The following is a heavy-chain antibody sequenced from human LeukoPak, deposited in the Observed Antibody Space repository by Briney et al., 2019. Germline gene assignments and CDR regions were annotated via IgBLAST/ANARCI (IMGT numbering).Heavy chain of an antibody. CDR1: GGSFSGYY. CDR3: ARGNYIITIFGVVIAYFDY. D-gene: IGHD3-3*01. V-gene: IGHV4-34*01. Sequence: PSETLSLTCAVYGGSFSGYYWSWIRQPPGKGLEWIGEINHSGSTNYNPSLKSQVTISVDTSKNQFSLKLSSVTAADTAVYYCARGNYIITIFGVVIAYFDYWGQGTLVTVSP. J-gene: IGHJ4*02. CDR2: INHSGST.